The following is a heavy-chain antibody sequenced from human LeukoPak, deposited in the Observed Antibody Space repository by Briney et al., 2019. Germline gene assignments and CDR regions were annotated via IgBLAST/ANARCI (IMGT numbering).Heavy chain of an antibody. CDR2: IRSKAYGGTT. CDR1: GFNFGDYA. V-gene: IGHV3-49*04. D-gene: IGHD3-16*01. Sequence: GRSLRLSCTASGFNFGDYAMSWVRQAPGKGLEWVSFIRSKAYGGTTDYAASVKGRFTISRDDSKSIAYLQMNSLKTEDTAVYYCTRDSAAMILHGMDVWGQGTTVTVSS. J-gene: IGHJ6*02. CDR3: TRDSAAMILHGMDV.